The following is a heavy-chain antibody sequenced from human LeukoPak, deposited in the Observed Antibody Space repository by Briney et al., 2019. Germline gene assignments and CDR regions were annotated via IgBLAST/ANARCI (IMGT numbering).Heavy chain of an antibody. J-gene: IGHJ4*02. CDR2: INHSGST. V-gene: IGHV4-34*01. D-gene: IGHD6-19*01. CDR1: GGSFSGYY. Sequence: SETLSLTCAVYGGSFSGYYWSWIRQPPGRGLEWIGEINHSGSTNYNPSLKSRVTISVDTSKNQFSLKLSSVTAADTAVYYCARAAAVADYWGQGTLVTVSS. CDR3: ARAAAVADY.